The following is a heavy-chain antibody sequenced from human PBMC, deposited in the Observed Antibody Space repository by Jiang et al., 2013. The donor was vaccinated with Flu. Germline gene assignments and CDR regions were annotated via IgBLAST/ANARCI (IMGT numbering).Heavy chain of an antibody. D-gene: IGHD5-12*01. J-gene: IGHJ4*02. CDR3: ARGPRDVAFDY. Sequence: LLKPSETLSLTCNVSGGSISSYYWSWLRQPPGKGLEWIGYIYYSGNTNYNPSLKSRVTISVDTSKNHFSLRLSSVTAADTAVYYCARGPRDVAFDYWGQGTLVTVSS. V-gene: IGHV4-59*01. CDR2: IYYSGNT. CDR1: GGSISSYY.